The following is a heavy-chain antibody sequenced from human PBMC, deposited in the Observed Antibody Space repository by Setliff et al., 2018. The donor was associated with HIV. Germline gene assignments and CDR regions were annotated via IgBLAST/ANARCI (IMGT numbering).Heavy chain of an antibody. CDR2: IYYSGST. V-gene: IGHV4-31*03. CDR3: ARAFGEGDYYFDY. CDR1: GGSISSGGYY. D-gene: IGHD3-10*01. J-gene: IGHJ4*02. Sequence: PSETLSLTCTVSGGSISSGGYYWTWIRQHPGKGLEWIGYIYYSGSTYYSPSLKSRVIISVDTSNNQFSLKLSSVTAADTAVYYCARAFGEGDYYFDYWGQGTLVT.